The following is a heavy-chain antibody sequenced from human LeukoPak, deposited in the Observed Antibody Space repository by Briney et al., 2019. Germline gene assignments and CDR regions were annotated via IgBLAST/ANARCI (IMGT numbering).Heavy chain of an antibody. V-gene: IGHV3-23*01. D-gene: IGHD3-10*01. CDR2: ISGSGGST. Sequence: GGSLRLSCAASGFTFSSYGMSWVRQPPGKGLEWVSTISGSGGSTSCADSVKGRFTISRDISKNTLYLQMNSLRAEDTAVYYCAKNSFYNGSGSYYFDYWGQGTLVTVSS. CDR1: GFTFSSYG. J-gene: IGHJ4*02. CDR3: AKNSFYNGSGSYYFDY.